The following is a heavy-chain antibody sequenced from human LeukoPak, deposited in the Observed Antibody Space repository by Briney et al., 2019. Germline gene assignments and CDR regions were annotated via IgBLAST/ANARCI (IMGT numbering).Heavy chain of an antibody. V-gene: IGHV1-2*02. CDR2: INPNSGGT. D-gene: IGHD3-3*01. CDR3: ARDAYDFWSGLNWFDP. CDR1: GYTFTGYY. Sequence: ASVKVSCKASGYTFTGYYMHWVRQAPGQGLEWMGWINPNSGGTNYAQKFQGRVTMTRDTSISTAYMELSRLRSDDTAVYYCARDAYDFWSGLNWFDPWSQGTLVTVSS. J-gene: IGHJ5*02.